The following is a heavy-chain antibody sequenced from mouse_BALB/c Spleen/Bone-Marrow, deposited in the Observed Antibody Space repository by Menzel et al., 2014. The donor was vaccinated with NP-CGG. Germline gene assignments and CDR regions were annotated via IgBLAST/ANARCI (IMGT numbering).Heavy chain of an antibody. J-gene: IGHJ4*01. D-gene: IGHD2-14*01. Sequence: QVQLQQPGPGLVQPSQSLSITCTVSGFSLTSYGVHWVRQSPGKGLEWLGVIWRGGDTDYNAAFMSRLSITKDNPESQVFFKMNSLQGDDTAIYHCAISRYEGAMDYWGQGTSVTVSS. CDR3: AISRYEGAMDY. CDR2: IWRGGDT. V-gene: IGHV2-5*01. CDR1: GFSLTSYG.